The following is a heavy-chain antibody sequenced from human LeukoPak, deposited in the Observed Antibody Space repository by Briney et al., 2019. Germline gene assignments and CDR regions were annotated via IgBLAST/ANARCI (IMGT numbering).Heavy chain of an antibody. CDR2: ISGYNGNT. Sequence: ASVKVSCKTSGYHFIRYGIIWVRQAPGQGLEWMGYISGYNGNTNYAQKVQDRVAIITDTSTNTAYMELRSLKSDDTAVYYCARSNRFFLDYWGQGTLVAVSS. V-gene: IGHV1-18*01. CDR3: ARSNRFFLDY. CDR1: GYHFIRYG. D-gene: IGHD4-11*01. J-gene: IGHJ4*02.